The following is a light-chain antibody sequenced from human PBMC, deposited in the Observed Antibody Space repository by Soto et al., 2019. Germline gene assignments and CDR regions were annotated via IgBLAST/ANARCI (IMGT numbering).Light chain of an antibody. J-gene: IGKJ4*01. CDR2: GAS. V-gene: IGKV3-20*01. Sequence: EIVLTQSPDTLSLSPGDRATLSCRATQTGGGNYLAWYHQKPGQAPRVLIYGASSRATGIPDRFSGSGSGTDFTLTISRLEPEDFAVYYCQQYGSSPLTFGGGTKVDIK. CDR1: QTGGGNY. CDR3: QQYGSSPLT.